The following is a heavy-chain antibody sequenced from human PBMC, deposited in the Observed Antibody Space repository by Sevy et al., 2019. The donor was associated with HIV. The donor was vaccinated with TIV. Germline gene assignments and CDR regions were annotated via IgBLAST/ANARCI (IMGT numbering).Heavy chain of an antibody. J-gene: IGHJ4*02. Sequence: GGSLSLSCAASGFTFSSYSMNWVRQAPGEGLEWGSYISSISSTIYYADSVKGRFTIARDNTKNSLYLQMNSLRDEDRAVYYCAREGMITSRIAARQLDYWGQGTLVTVSS. CDR1: GFTFSSYS. CDR3: AREGMITSRIAARQLDY. V-gene: IGHV3-48*02. CDR2: ISSISSTI. D-gene: IGHD6-6*01.